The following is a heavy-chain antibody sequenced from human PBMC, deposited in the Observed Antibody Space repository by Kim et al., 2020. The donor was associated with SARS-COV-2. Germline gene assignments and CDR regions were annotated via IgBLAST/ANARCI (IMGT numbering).Heavy chain of an antibody. J-gene: IGHJ4*02. Sequence: GGSLRLSCAASGFTFSSYGMHWVRQAPGKGLEWVAVIWYDGSNKYYADSVKGRFTISRDNSKNTLYLQMNSLRAEDTAVYYCARDRSSWYGAIDYWGQGTLGTVSS. CDR3: ARDRSSWYGAIDY. CDR1: GFTFSSYG. D-gene: IGHD6-13*01. V-gene: IGHV3-33*01. CDR2: IWYDGSNK.